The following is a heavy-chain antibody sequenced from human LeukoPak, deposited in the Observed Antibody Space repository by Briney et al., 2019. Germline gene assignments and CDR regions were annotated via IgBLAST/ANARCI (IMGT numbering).Heavy chain of an antibody. V-gene: IGHV3-66*04. CDR3: ARHYSNSLYYYYGLDV. CDR1: GFXVSTNY. D-gene: IGHD4-11*01. CDR2: MYTDGGT. Sequence: GGSLRLSCAVSGFXVSTNYMSWVRQAAGKGLEWVSLMYTDGGTLYADSVKGRFTISRDSSKNTLFLQMNSLRAEDTAVYYCARHYSNSLYYYYGLDVWGQGTTVTVSS. J-gene: IGHJ6*02.